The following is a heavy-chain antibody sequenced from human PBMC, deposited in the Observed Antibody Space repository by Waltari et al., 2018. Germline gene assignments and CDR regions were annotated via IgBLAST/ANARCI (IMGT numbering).Heavy chain of an antibody. J-gene: IGHJ5*02. CDR1: GFSISSTY. Sequence: EVQRVESGGGLSQPGGALRLSCAASGFSISSTYMRWDRQAPGKGLGWVSLINSGGTTYYADSVKGRLTISRDNSKNTVYLQMNSLRAEDTAMYYCARDSKFDPWGQGTLVTVSS. CDR2: INSGGTT. D-gene: IGHD4-4*01. V-gene: IGHV3-53*01. CDR3: ARDSKFDP.